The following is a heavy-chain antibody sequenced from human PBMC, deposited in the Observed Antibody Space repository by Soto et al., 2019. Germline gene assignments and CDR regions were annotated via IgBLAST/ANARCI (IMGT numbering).Heavy chain of an antibody. J-gene: IGHJ4*02. V-gene: IGHV1-18*01. CDR3: ARDRSVAPDPTPDD. D-gene: IGHD6-19*01. CDR2: ISAYNGNT. CDR1: GYTFTSYD. Sequence: ASVQVSCKASGYTFTSYDINWVRQATGQGLEWMGWISAYNGNTNYAQKLQGRVTMTTDTSTSTAYMELRSLRSDDTAVYYCARDRSVAPDPTPDDWGQGTLVTVSS.